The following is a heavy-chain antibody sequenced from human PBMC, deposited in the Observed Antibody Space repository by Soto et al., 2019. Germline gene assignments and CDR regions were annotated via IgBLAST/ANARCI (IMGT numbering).Heavy chain of an antibody. V-gene: IGHV4-39*01. CDR1: GGSISSSSYY. J-gene: IGHJ4*02. Sequence: QLQLQESGPGLVKPSETLSLTCTVSGGSISSSSYYWGWIRQPPGKGLEWIGSIYYSGSTYYNPSLKSRVTISVDTSKNQFSLKLSSVTAADTAVYYCARQSGYGSGETCDYWGQGTLVTVSS. CDR2: IYYSGST. CDR3: ARQSGYGSGETCDY. D-gene: IGHD3-10*01.